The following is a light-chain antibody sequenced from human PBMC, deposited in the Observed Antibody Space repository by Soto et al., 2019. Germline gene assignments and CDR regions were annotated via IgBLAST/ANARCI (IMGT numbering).Light chain of an antibody. CDR1: QTVRNNY. CDR3: QQFSSYPLT. J-gene: IGKJ4*01. CDR2: DAS. Sequence: FVLAHAPGTLCFSPGEIATLSFGASQTVRNNYLAWYQQKPGQAPRLLIYDASSRATGIPDRFSGGGSGTDFTLTISRLEPEDFAVYYCQQFSSYPLTFGGGTKVDIK. V-gene: IGKV3-20*01.